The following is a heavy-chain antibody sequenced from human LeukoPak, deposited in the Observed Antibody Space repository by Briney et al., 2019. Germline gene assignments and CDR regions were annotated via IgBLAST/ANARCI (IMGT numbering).Heavy chain of an antibody. CDR2: ISAYNGNT. V-gene: IGHV1-18*01. CDR3: ATTDAYSSGWYFWFDP. Sequence: ASVKVSCKASGYTFTSYGISWVRQAPGQGLEWMGWISAYNGNTNYAQKLQGRVTMTTDTSTSTAYMELSSLRSEDTAVYYCATTDAYSSGWYFWFDPWGQGTLVTVSS. CDR1: GYTFTSYG. J-gene: IGHJ5*02. D-gene: IGHD6-19*01.